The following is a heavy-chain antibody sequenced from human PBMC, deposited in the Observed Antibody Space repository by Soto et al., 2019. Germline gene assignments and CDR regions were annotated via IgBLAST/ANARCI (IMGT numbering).Heavy chain of an antibody. Sequence: SETLSLTCTVSGGSISSYYWSWIRQPPGKGLEWIGYIYYSGSTNYNPSLKSRVTISVDTSKNQFSLKLSSVTAADTAVYYCARDAGQFSSIAARSAFDIWGQGTMVTVSS. CDR1: GGSISSYY. CDR3: ARDAGQFSSIAARSAFDI. CDR2: IYYSGST. J-gene: IGHJ3*02. D-gene: IGHD6-6*01. V-gene: IGHV4-59*01.